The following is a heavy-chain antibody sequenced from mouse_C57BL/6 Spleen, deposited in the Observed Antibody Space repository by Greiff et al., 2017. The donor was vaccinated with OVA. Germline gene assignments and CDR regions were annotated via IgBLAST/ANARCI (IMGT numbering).Heavy chain of an antibody. CDR3: ARLDYYGSSPTFYAMDY. CDR1: GYTFTDYY. Sequence: QVQLQQSGAELVRPGASVKLSCKASGYTFTDYYINWVKQRPGQGLEWIARIYPGSGNTYYNEKFKGKATLTAEKSSSTAYMQLSSLTSEDSAVYFCARLDYYGSSPTFYAMDYWGQGTSVTVSS. J-gene: IGHJ4*01. D-gene: IGHD1-1*01. V-gene: IGHV1-76*01. CDR2: IYPGSGNT.